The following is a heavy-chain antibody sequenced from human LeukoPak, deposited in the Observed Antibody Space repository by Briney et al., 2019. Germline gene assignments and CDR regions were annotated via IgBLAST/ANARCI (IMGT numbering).Heavy chain of an antibody. D-gene: IGHD3/OR15-3a*01. CDR3: TTDIWTYSSRDF. CDR1: GFTFSDAW. CDR2: IKRKVDGGTT. V-gene: IGHV3-15*01. J-gene: IGHJ4*02. Sequence: SGGSLRLSCAASGFTFSDAWMNWVRQAPGKGLEWVGRIKRKVDGGTTDYAAPVKGRFTISRDDSKNTLYLQMNSLETEDTAVYYCTTDIWTYSSRDFWGQGTLVTVSS.